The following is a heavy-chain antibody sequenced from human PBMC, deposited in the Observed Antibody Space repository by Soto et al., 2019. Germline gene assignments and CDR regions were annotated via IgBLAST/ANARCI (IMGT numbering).Heavy chain of an antibody. D-gene: IGHD1-26*01. J-gene: IGHJ6*02. CDR2: INPSSGST. V-gene: IGHV1-46*03. CDR3: ARDRAPGWAYYYGMDV. CDR1: GNTFTSYY. Sequence: QVQLVQSGAEVKKPGDSVMLSCKASGNTFTSYYMHWVRQAPGQGLEWMGIINPSSGSTNYAQKLQGRVNMTRDTSTRTVYMELSSLRSEDMAVYYCARDRAPGWAYYYGMDVWGQGTTVTVSS.